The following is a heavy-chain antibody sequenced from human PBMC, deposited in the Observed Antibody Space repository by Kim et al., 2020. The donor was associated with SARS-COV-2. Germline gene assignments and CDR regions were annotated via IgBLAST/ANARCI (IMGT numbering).Heavy chain of an antibody. D-gene: IGHD3-10*01. V-gene: IGHV3-30*18. CDR1: GFTFSSYG. J-gene: IGHJ6*02. CDR2: ISYDGSNK. Sequence: GGSLRLSCAASGFTFSSYGMHWVRQAPGKGLEWVAVISYDGSNKYYADSVKGRFTISRDNTKNTLYLQMNSLRAEDTAVYYCAKESGSGSYYAWTYYYYGMDVCGQGTTGTVSS. CDR3: AKESGSGSYYAWTYYYYGMDV.